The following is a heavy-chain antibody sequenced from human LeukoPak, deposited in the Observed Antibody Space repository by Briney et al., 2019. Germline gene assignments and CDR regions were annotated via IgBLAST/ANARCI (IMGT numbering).Heavy chain of an antibody. V-gene: IGHV4-34*01. D-gene: IGHD1-7*01. CDR2: INHRGST. CDR1: GGSFSGYY. Sequence: SETLSLTCAVYGGSFSGYYWSWIRQPPGKGLEWIGEINHRGSTNYNPSLKSRVTISVDTSKNQFSLKLSSVTAADTAVYYCARVPNWNYQDYWGQGTLVTVSS. CDR3: ARVPNWNYQDY. J-gene: IGHJ4*02.